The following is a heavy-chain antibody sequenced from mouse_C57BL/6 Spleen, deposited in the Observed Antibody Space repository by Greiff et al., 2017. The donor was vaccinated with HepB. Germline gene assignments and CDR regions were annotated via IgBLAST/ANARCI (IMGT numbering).Heavy chain of an antibody. D-gene: IGHD1-1*01. J-gene: IGHJ2*01. CDR2: IDPSDSYT. CDR1: GYTFTSYW. CDR3: ARGYYGSSYVDY. Sequence: QVHVKQPGAELVRPGTSVKLSCKASGYTFTSYWMHWVKQRPGQGLEWIGVIDPSDSYTNYNQKFKGKATLTVDTSSSTAYMQLSSLTSEDSAVYYCARGYYGSSYVDYWGQGTTLTVSS. V-gene: IGHV1-59*01.